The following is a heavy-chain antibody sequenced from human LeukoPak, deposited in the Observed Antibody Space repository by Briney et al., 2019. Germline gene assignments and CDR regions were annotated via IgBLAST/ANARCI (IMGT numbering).Heavy chain of an antibody. V-gene: IGHV4-39*01. Sequence: SETLSLTCTVSGGSINSSSYYWGWIRQPPGKGLEWIGSIYYSGSNYYKPSLKRRITISVDTSKNQFSLKLSSVTAADTAVYYCATEGYCSGGSCYSGFDYWGQGTLVTVSS. CDR2: IYYSGSN. CDR3: ATEGYCSGGSCYSGFDY. D-gene: IGHD2-15*01. CDR1: GGSINSSSYY. J-gene: IGHJ4*02.